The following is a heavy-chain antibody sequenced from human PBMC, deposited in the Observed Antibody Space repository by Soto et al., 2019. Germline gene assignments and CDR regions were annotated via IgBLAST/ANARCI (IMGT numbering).Heavy chain of an antibody. CDR2: IWYGGSNK. CDR1: GFTFRSYA. CDR3: ARRGGPLDLHYY. J-gene: IGHJ4*02. D-gene: IGHD1-7*01. Sequence: PGGSLRLSCAASGFTFRSYAMHWVRQAPGKGLEWVAVIWYGGSNKYYADSVKGRFTISRDNSKNTLYLQMNSLRAEDTAVYYCARRGGPLDLHYYWSQGTLVTVSS. V-gene: IGHV3-30*04.